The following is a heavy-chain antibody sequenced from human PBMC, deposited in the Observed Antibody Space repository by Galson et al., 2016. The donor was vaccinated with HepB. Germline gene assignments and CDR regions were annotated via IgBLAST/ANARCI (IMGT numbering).Heavy chain of an antibody. CDR2: IDSTSNYR. CDR3: AISRPCTSCPGEDCSYHN. V-gene: IGHV3-21*01. CDR1: GFTFTAYT. Sequence: SLRLSCAGSGFTFTAYTTNWVRQAPGKGLEWVSSIDSTSNYRYHADSVKGRFTVSRDNSRTSLYLQMNSLTAEDTAIYYCAISRPCTSCPGEDCSYHNWGQGTLVTVSS. J-gene: IGHJ4*02. D-gene: IGHD2-21*02.